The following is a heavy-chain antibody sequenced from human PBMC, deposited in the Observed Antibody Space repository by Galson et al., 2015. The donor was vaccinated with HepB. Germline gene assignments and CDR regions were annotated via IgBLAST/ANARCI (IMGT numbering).Heavy chain of an antibody. D-gene: IGHD6-19*01. Sequence: SVKVSCKASGYTFINFGISWVRQAPGQGLEWVGWISAYNGNTNYAQRLQGRVTMTTDTSTNTAYLELRNLRSDDTAVYYCARELNIAVRYVDDGGQGTLVTVSS. J-gene: IGHJ1*01. CDR2: ISAYNGNT. V-gene: IGHV1-18*01. CDR3: ARELNIAVRYVDD. CDR1: GYTFINFG.